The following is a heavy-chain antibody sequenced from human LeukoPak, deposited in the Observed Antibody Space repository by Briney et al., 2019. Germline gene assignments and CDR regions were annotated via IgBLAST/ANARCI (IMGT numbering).Heavy chain of an antibody. Sequence: SVKVSCKASGGTFSSYAISWVRQAPGQGLEWMGRIIPILGIANYPQKFQGRVTITADKSTSTAYMELRSLRSEDTAVYYCARETFVTIFGVVIQYNWFDPWGQGTLVTVSS. CDR1: GGTFSSYA. V-gene: IGHV1-69*04. J-gene: IGHJ5*02. CDR2: IIPILGIA. CDR3: ARETFVTIFGVVIQYNWFDP. D-gene: IGHD3-3*01.